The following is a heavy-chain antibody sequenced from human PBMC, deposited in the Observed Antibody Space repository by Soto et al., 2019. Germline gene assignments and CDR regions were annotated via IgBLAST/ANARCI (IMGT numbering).Heavy chain of an antibody. V-gene: IGHV1-2*02. Sequence: ASVKVSCKASGYTFTGYYMHWVRQAPGQGLEWMGWINPNSGGTNYAQKFQGRVTMTRDTSISTAYMELSRLGSDGTGVYYWAREGRPIAVAGTGLDYWGQGTLVTVSS. CDR2: INPNSGGT. CDR3: AREGRPIAVAGTGLDY. CDR1: GYTFTGYY. J-gene: IGHJ4*02. D-gene: IGHD6-19*01.